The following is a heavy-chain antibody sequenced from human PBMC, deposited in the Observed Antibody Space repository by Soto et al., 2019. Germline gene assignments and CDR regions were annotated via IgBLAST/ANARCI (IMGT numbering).Heavy chain of an antibody. J-gene: IGHJ6*02. CDR1: GYSFTSYW. V-gene: IGHV5-10-1*01. Sequence: PGESLKISCKGSGYSFTSYWIDWVRQMPGKGLEWMGRIDPSDSYTNYSPSFQGHVTISADKSISTAYLQWISLKASDTAMYYCARTSMQSRGYSYGHGGMDVWGQGTTVTVAS. D-gene: IGHD5-18*01. CDR2: IDPSDSYT. CDR3: ARTSMQSRGYSYGHGGMDV.